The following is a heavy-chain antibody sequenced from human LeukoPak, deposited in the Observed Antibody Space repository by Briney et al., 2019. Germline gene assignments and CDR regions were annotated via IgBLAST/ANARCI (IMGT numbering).Heavy chain of an antibody. J-gene: IGHJ5*02. D-gene: IGHD2-8*02. CDR2: ITNDGVAT. CDR1: GFTFSSRT. CDR3: APRGIGGVDWFDP. Sequence: PGGSLTLSCGASGFTFSSRTMNWVRQAPGKGLEWVSTITNDGVATYYADSVRGRFTVSRDNSRNTLYLQMNSLRVEDTAVYYCAPRGIGGVDWFDPWGQGTLVTVSS. V-gene: IGHV3-23*01.